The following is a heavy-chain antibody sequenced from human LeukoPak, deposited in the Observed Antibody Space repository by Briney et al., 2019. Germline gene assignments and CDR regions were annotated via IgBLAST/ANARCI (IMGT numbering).Heavy chain of an antibody. CDR2: VYHSGHT. J-gene: IGHJ4*02. CDR3: ARIRGSGSSLLFDY. CDR1: GHSIGSGYY. D-gene: IGHD6-13*01. V-gene: IGHV4-38-2*01. Sequence: SETLSLTCAVSGHSIGSGYYWAWIRQSPGKGLQWIASVYHSGHTYYNPSLLSRVTISVDTSEKQFSLNLRSVTAADTAVYYCARIRGSGSSLLFDYWGQGTLVTVSS.